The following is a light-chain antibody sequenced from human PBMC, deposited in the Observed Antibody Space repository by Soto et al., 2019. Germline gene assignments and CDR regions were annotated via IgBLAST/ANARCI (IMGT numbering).Light chain of an antibody. V-gene: IGKV3-15*01. Sequence: EIVMTQSPATLSVSPGERATLSCRASQSVSSSLAWYQQKPGQAPRLLIYGASTRATGIPARFSGSGPGTEFTLTISSLQSEDFAVYYCQQYNNWWTFGQGTKVDIK. CDR2: GAS. CDR1: QSVSSS. CDR3: QQYNNWWT. J-gene: IGKJ1*01.